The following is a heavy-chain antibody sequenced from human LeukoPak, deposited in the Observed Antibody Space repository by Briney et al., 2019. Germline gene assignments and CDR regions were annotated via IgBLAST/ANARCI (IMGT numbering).Heavy chain of an antibody. CDR3: SSWGSTPGVSSDDY. V-gene: IGHV3-15*01. D-gene: IGHD6-6*01. CDR1: EFTINDAW. Sequence: GGSLRLSCAASEFTINDAWMSWVRQAPGKGLEWVGRIKSKTDGGTTEYAAPVKGRFTISRDDSKNPLYLQMNSLKTEDTAMYYCSSWGSTPGVSSDDYWGQGTLVTVSS. CDR2: IKSKTDGGTT. J-gene: IGHJ4*02.